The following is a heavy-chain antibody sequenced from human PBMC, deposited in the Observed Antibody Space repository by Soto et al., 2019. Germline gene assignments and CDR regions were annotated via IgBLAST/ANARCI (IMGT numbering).Heavy chain of an antibody. CDR2: ISSSGSSI. J-gene: IGHJ6*02. Sequence: QVQLVESGGGLVKPGGSLRLSCAASGLTFSDCYMNWIRQAPGKGLEWVSYISSSGSSINYAGSVKGRFTISRDNAKNSLYLQMNSLRAEDTAIYYCARVRFGEWGYAMDVWGLGTTVTVSS. CDR3: ARVRFGEWGYAMDV. CDR1: GLTFSDCY. D-gene: IGHD3-10*01. V-gene: IGHV3-11*01.